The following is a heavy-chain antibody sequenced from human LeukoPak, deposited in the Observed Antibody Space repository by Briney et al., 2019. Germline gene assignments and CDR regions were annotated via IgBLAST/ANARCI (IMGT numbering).Heavy chain of an antibody. J-gene: IGHJ1*01. CDR1: GFTFGSYG. CDR2: ITPNADRA. Sequence: GGSLRLSCGASGFTFGSYGMSWVRQAPGKGLEWVSFITPNADRASYADSVKGRFTISRDNPRNTLYMQMNSLRDEDTAVYYCAIMHGYYDGSGYWVQWGQGTLVTVSS. CDR3: AIMHGYYDGSGYWVQ. V-gene: IGHV3-23*01. D-gene: IGHD3-22*01.